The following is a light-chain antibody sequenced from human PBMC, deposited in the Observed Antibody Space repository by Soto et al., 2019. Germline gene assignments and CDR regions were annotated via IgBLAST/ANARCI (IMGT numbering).Light chain of an antibody. V-gene: IGKV3-20*01. Sequence: EIVLTQSPGTLSLSPGERATLSCRASRSVSSDYLAWYQQKPGQSPRLLIYGASTRATGIPDKFYGSGSGSYFTLSISRVGPEDFAVYYCQQYGSSPWTFGQGTKVDI. J-gene: IGKJ1*01. CDR3: QQYGSSPWT. CDR1: RSVSSDY. CDR2: GAS.